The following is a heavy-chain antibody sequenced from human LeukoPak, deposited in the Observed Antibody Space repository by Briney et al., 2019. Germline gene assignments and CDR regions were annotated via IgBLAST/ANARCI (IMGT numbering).Heavy chain of an antibody. D-gene: IGHD2-8*01. Sequence: ASVKVSCKASGYTFNNYFISWVRQAPGRGLEWVGWISPHSHTTHYAEKVQGRVTMTTDTSTTTVYMGLRSLRSDDTAVYFCARGQSMYYWGQGTPVTVPS. CDR1: GYTFNNYF. CDR3: ARGQSMYY. J-gene: IGHJ4*02. V-gene: IGHV1-18*01. CDR2: ISPHSHTT.